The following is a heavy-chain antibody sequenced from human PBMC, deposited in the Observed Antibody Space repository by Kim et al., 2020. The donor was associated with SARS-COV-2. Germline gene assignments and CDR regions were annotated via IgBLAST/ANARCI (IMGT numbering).Heavy chain of an antibody. CDR1: GFTFDDYA. D-gene: IGHD5-18*01. J-gene: IGHJ4*02. CDR3: AKDLRYEDTAMGH. V-gene: IGHV3-9*01. CDR2: ISWNSGSI. Sequence: GGSLRLSYAASGFTFDDYAMHWVRQAPGKGLEWVSGISWNSGSIGYADSVKGRFTISRDNAKNSLYLQMNSLRAEDTALYYCAKDLRYEDTAMGHWSQGT.